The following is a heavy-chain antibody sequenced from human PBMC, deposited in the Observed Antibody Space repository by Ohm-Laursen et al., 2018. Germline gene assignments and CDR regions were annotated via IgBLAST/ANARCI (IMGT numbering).Heavy chain of an antibody. CDR3: ADLGYNGN. CDR1: GGTFSSYA. V-gene: IGHV1-69*04. D-gene: IGHD5-24*01. J-gene: IGHJ4*02. CDR2: IIPILGIA. Sequence: SSVKVSCKASGGTFSSYAISWVRQAPGQGLEWMGRIIPILGIANYARKFQGRVTITADKSTSTAYMELSSLRSEDTAVYYCADLGYNGNWGQGTLVTVSS.